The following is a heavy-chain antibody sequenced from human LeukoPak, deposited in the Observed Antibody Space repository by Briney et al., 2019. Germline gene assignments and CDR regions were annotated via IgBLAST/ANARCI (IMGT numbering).Heavy chain of an antibody. CDR2: IHHGGGT. CDR3: TRHRPYEAYYFDQ. Sequence: SETLSLTCTVSGGSISSYYWSWIRQPPGKGLDYIGYIHHGGGTNYNPSLKSRVTIPVDTSKNQFSLKLGSVTAADTAVYYCTRHRPYEAYYFDQWGQGTLVTVSS. V-gene: IGHV4-59*08. J-gene: IGHJ4*02. D-gene: IGHD2-21*01. CDR1: GGSISSYY.